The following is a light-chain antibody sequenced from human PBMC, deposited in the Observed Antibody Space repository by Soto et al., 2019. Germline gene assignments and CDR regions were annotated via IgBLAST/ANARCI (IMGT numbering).Light chain of an antibody. CDR1: QDIGSY. V-gene: IGKV1-9*01. J-gene: IGKJ1*01. CDR2: SAS. Sequence: DIQLTQSPSSLSASVGDRVTVTCRASQDIGSYVAWYQQKPGEGPKLLIYSASTLQSGVPSRFSGSGSGTEFTLTISSLQPDDFATYYCQQYNSYWTFGQGTKVDIK. CDR3: QQYNSYWT.